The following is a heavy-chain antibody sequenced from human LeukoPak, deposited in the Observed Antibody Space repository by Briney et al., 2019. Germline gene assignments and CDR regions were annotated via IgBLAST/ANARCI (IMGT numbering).Heavy chain of an antibody. J-gene: IGHJ5*02. CDR1: GFTFSSYA. Sequence: PGGSLRLSCAASGFTFSSYAMSWVRQAPGKGLEWVSAISGSGDSTYYADSVKGRFTISRDNFKNTLYLQMNSLRAEDTAIYYCAKDLPSYCGGDCDNWFDPSGQGTLVTVSS. CDR3: AKDLPSYCGGDCDNWFDP. V-gene: IGHV3-23*01. CDR2: ISGSGDST. D-gene: IGHD2-21*02.